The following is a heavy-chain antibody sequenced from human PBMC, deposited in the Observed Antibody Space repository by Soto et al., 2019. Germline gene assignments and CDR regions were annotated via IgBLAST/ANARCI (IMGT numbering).Heavy chain of an antibody. CDR3: ESGQRFLEGVFQVASKDAFDI. D-gene: IGHD3-3*01. CDR2: MNPNSGNT. CDR1: GYTFTSYD. V-gene: IGHV1-8*01. Sequence: ASVKVSCKASGYTFTSYDINWVRQATGQGLEWMGWMNPNSGNTGYAQKFQGRVTMTRNTSISTAYMELSSLRSEDTAVYYCESGQRFLEGVFQVASKDAFDIWGQGKMVTVSS. J-gene: IGHJ3*02.